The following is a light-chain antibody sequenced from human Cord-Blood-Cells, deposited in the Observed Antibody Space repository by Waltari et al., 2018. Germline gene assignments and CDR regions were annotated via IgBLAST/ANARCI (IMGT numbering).Light chain of an antibody. CDR1: QSISSY. Sequence: DIQMIQSPSSLSASVGDRVTITCRASQSISSYLNWYQQKPGKAPKLLIYAASSLQSGVPSRFSGSGSGTDFTLTISSLQPEDFATYYCQQSYSTLWGTFGQGTKLEIK. CDR2: AAS. CDR3: QQSYSTLWGT. V-gene: IGKV1-39*01. J-gene: IGKJ2*02.